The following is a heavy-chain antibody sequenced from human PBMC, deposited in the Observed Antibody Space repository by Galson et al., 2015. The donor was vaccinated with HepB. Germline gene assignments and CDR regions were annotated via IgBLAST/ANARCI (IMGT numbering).Heavy chain of an antibody. V-gene: IGHV5-51*01. CDR1: GYSFTSYW. D-gene: IGHD3-22*01. CDR3: ASHGTAYYYDSSGYQQAYDAFDI. J-gene: IGHJ3*02. CDR2: IYPGDSDT. Sequence: QSGAEVKKPGESLKISCKGSGYSFTSYWIGWVRQMPGKGLEWMGIIYPGDSDTGYSPSFQGQVTISADKSISTAYLQWSSLKASDTAMYYCASHGTAYYYDSSGYQQAYDAFDIWGQGTMVTVSS.